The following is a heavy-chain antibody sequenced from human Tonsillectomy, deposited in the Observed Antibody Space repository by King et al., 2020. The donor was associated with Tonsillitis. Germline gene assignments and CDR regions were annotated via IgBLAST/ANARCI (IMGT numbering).Heavy chain of an antibody. J-gene: IGHJ3*02. CDR1: GY. CDR3: AREPYSSSGDDAFDI. Sequence: QLVQSGAEVKKPGASVKVSCKASGYMHWVRQAPGQGLEWMGWINPNSGGTNYAQKFQGRVTMTRDTSISTAYMELSRLRSDDTAVYYCAREPYSSSGDDAFDIWGQGTMVTVSS. V-gene: IGHV1-2*02. CDR2: INPNSGGT. D-gene: IGHD6-13*01.